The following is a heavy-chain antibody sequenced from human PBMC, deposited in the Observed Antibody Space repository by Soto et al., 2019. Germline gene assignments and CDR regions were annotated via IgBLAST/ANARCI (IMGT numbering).Heavy chain of an antibody. V-gene: IGHV3-23*01. CDR3: ARVNYGDYGGVYDY. Sequence: GGSLRLSCAASGFTFSSYAMSWVRQAPGKGLEWVSAISGSGGSTYYADSVMGRFTISRDNSKNTLYLQMNSLRAEDTAVYYCARVNYGDYGGVYDYWGQGTLVTVSS. CDR2: ISGSGGST. D-gene: IGHD4-17*01. J-gene: IGHJ4*02. CDR1: GFTFSSYA.